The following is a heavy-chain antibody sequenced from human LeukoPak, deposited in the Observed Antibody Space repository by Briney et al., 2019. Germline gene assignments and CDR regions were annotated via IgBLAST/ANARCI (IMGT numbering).Heavy chain of an antibody. CDR2: ISQNGIP. J-gene: IGHJ6*02. Sequence: MSSETLSLTCTVSGASIGSYYWSWMRQPPGKGLEWIGFISQNGIPHYTASLKSRVTIPRDTSENQVSLILSSVTVADTAVYYCTRHDVVAVMGHGMAVWGQGTTVTVSS. CDR3: TRHDVVAVMGHGMAV. V-gene: IGHV4-59*08. D-gene: IGHD3-16*01. CDR1: GASIGSYY.